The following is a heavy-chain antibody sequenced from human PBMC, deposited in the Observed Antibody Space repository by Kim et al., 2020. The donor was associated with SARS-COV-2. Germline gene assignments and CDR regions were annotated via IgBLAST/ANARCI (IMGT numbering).Heavy chain of an antibody. CDR2: SNGANKDT. V-gene: IGHV1-3*01. Sequence: ASVKVSCKAAGDTGNTGPKKWRRQTHGQRREGRRGSNGANKDTDETQKLQGRATFTRDTSASTAYMDLSSLRSEDTAVYYCARRGSSAAAGPEFDYWGQGTLVTVSS. D-gene: IGHD6-13*01. CDR1: GDTGNTGP. CDR3: ARRGSSAAAGPEFDY. J-gene: IGHJ4*02.